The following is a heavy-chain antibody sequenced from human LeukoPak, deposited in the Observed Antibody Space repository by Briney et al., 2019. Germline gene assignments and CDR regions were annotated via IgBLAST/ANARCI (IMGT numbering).Heavy chain of an antibody. CDR3: ARAYSSSEDFFDY. J-gene: IGHJ4*02. CDR1: GGSFSGYY. D-gene: IGHD6-13*01. CDR2: INHSGST. Sequence: SETLSLTCAVYGGSFSGYYWSWIRQPPGKGLEWIGEINHSGSTNYNPSLKSRVTISVDTSKNQFSLQLNSVIPEDTAVYYCARAYSSSEDFFDYWGQGTLVTVSS. V-gene: IGHV4-34*01.